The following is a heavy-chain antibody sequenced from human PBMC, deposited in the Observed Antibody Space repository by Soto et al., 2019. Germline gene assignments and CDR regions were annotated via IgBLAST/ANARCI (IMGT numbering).Heavy chain of an antibody. V-gene: IGHV3-33*01. CDR2: IWYDGSNK. D-gene: IGHD6-19*01. J-gene: IGHJ6*02. CDR1: GFTFSSYG. CDR3: AREYVAGYYYYGMDV. Sequence: VGSLRLSCAASGFTFSSYGMHWVRQAPGKGLEWVAVIWYDGSNKYYADSVKGRFTISRDNSKNTLYLQMNSLRAEDTAVYYCAREYVAGYYYYGMDVWGQGTTVTVSS.